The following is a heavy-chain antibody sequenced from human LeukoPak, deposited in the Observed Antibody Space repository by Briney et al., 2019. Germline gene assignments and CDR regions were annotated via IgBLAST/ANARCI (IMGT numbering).Heavy chain of an antibody. J-gene: IGHJ6*02. CDR2: ISGDGGST. V-gene: IGHV3-43*02. CDR1: GFTFDDYA. Sequence: QAGGSLRLSCAASGFTFDDYAMHWVRQAPGKGLEWVSLISGDGGSTYYADSVKGRFTISRDNSKNSLYLQMNSPRTEDTALYYCAKDPTLVRERPSEDYYYYYGMDVWGQGTTVTVSS. CDR3: AKDPTLVRERPSEDYYYYYGMDV. D-gene: IGHD1-26*01.